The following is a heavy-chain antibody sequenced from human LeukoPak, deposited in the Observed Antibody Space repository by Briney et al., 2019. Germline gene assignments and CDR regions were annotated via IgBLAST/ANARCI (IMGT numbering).Heavy chain of an antibody. D-gene: IGHD2-2*01. CDR3: AKDLGGYCSSTSCPKGP. Sequence: GGSLRLSRAASGFTFSSYAMSWVRQAPGKGLEWVSAISGSGGSTYYADSVKGRFTISRDNSKNTLYLQMNSLRAEDTAVYYCAKDLGGYCSSTSCPKGPWGQGTLVTVSS. J-gene: IGHJ5*02. CDR2: ISGSGGST. CDR1: GFTFSSYA. V-gene: IGHV3-23*01.